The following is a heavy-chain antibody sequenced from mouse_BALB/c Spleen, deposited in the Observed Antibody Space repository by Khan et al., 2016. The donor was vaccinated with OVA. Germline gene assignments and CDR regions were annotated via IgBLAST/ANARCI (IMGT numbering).Heavy chain of an antibody. CDR3: ARSIMAN. V-gene: IGHV3-2*02. Sequence: EVQLQESGPGLVKPSQSLSLTCTVTGYSITSDYAWNWIRQFPGNKLEWMGYISYSGSTSYNPSLKSRISITRDTSKNQLFLQLNSLTTEDTATYYCARSIMANWGQGTTLTVSS. J-gene: IGHJ2*01. CDR1: GYSITSDYA. CDR2: ISYSGST.